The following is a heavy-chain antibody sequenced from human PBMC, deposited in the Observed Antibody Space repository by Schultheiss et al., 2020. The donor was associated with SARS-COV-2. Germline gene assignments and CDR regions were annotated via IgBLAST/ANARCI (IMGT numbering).Heavy chain of an antibody. J-gene: IGHJ3*02. D-gene: IGHD3-22*01. CDR2: IYYSGST. Sequence: SETLSLTCTVSGGSISSGGYYWSWIRQHPGKGLEWIGYIYYSGSTNYNPSLKSRVTISVDTSKNQFSLKLSSVTAADTAVYYCARAHSDPGSGYYPADAFDIWGQGTMVTVSS. CDR1: GGSISSGGYY. V-gene: IGHV4-61*08. CDR3: ARAHSDPGSGYYPADAFDI.